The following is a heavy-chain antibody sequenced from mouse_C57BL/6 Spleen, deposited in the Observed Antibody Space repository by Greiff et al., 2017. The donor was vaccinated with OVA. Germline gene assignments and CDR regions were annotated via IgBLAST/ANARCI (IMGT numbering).Heavy chain of an antibody. CDR1: GFTFSSYG. J-gene: IGHJ4*01. CDR2: ISSGGSYT. CDR3: ASPYDYDDYAMDY. D-gene: IGHD2-4*01. V-gene: IGHV5-6*02. Sequence: DVKLQESGGDLVKPGGSLKLSCAASGFTFSSYGMSWVRQTPDKRLEWVATISSGGSYTYYPDSVKGRFTISRDNAKNTLYLQMSSLKSEDTAMYDCASPYDYDDYAMDYWGQGTSVTVSS.